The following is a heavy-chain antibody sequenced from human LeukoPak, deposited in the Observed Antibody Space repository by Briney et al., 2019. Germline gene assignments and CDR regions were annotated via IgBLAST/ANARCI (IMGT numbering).Heavy chain of an antibody. V-gene: IGHV3-23*01. CDR1: GFTFSSYA. CDR3: ARDKSGYYDIPGAFDI. D-gene: IGHD3-9*01. J-gene: IGHJ3*02. CDR2: ISGSGGST. Sequence: GGSLRLSCAASGFTFSSYAMSWVRQAPGKGLEWVSAISGSGGSTYYADSVKGRFTISRDNSKNTLYLQMNSLRAEDTAVYYCARDKSGYYDIPGAFDIWGQGTMVTVSS.